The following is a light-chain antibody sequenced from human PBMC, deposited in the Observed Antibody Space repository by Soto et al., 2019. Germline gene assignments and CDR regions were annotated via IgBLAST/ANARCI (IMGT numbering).Light chain of an antibody. J-gene: IGKJ3*01. CDR3: MQALQSPVFT. CDR1: QSLLHSNGYNY. V-gene: IGKV2-28*01. Sequence: DIVMPQSPLSLPVTPGEPASISCRSSQSLLHSNGYNYLDWYLQKPGQSPQLLIYLGSNRASGVSDRFSGSGSGTDFTLKISRVEAEHVGVYYCMQALQSPVFTFGPGTKVDI. CDR2: LGS.